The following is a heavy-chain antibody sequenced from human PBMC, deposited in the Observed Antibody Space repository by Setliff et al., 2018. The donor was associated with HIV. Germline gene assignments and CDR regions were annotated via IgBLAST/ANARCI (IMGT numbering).Heavy chain of an antibody. CDR2: ISPSGSYI. CDR1: GFIFSSHN. CDR3: ARGRIGSGSYYNSFDY. J-gene: IGHJ4*02. V-gene: IGHV3-21*06. D-gene: IGHD3-10*01. Sequence: GGSLRLSCAASGFIFSSHNMNWVRQAPGKGLEWVSSISPSGSYIYYADSMKGRFTISRDNSDNTLYLQMNSLRAEDTAVYYCARGRIGSGSYYNSFDYWGQGTLVTVS.